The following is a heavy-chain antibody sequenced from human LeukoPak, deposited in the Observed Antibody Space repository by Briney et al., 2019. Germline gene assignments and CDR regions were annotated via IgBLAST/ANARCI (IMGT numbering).Heavy chain of an antibody. V-gene: IGHV4-59*08. CDR1: GGSISSYY. CDR2: VYYTGST. J-gene: IGHJ4*02. Sequence: PSETLSLTCTVSGGSISSYYWSWVRQPPGKGLEWIGFVYYTGSTNYSPSLKSRVTISVDTSKNQFSLKLSSVTAADTAVYYCARGDYYDSSGYQSPSFDYWGQGTLVTVSS. D-gene: IGHD3-22*01. CDR3: ARGDYYDSSGYQSPSFDY.